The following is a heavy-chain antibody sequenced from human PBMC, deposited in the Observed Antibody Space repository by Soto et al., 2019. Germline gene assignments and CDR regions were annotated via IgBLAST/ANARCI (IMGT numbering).Heavy chain of an antibody. V-gene: IGHV3-23*01. Sequence: EVQLLESGGGLVQPGGSLRLSCAASGFTFSSYDMSWVRQAPGKGLEWVSAISGSGGSTYYADSVKGRFTISRDNSKNTLYLQMNSLRAEDTAVYYCAARGYSYGSVFDYWGQGTLVTVSS. J-gene: IGHJ4*02. CDR2: ISGSGGST. CDR3: AARGYSYGSVFDY. CDR1: GFTFSSYD. D-gene: IGHD5-18*01.